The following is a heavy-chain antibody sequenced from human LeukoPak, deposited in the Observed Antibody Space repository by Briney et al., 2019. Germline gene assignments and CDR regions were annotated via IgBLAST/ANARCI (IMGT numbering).Heavy chain of an antibody. D-gene: IGHD6-13*01. J-gene: IGHJ4*02. CDR3: ARSYSSSWPIDY. CDR2: ISYDGSNK. Sequence: GGSLRLSCAASGFTFNSYAMHWVRQAPGKGLEWVAVISYDGSNKYYADSVKGRFTISRDNSKNTLYLQMNSLRAEDTAVYYCARSYSSSWPIDYWGQGTLVTASS. V-gene: IGHV3-30*04. CDR1: GFTFNSYA.